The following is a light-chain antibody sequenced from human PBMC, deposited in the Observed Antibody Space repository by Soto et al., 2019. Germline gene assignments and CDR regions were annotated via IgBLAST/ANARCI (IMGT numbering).Light chain of an antibody. Sequence: DIQMTQSPSSLSASVVDRVTITCRASQSITRFLNWYQQNPGKAPKLLIYAASSLQSGVPSRFSGSGSGTDFTLTISSLQPEDFATYYCQQNYSPPPITFGQGTRLEI. CDR2: AAS. CDR3: QQNYSPPPIT. V-gene: IGKV1-39*01. J-gene: IGKJ5*01. CDR1: QSITRF.